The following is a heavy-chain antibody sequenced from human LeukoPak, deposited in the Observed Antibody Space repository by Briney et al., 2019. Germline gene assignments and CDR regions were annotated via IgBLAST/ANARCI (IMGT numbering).Heavy chain of an antibody. V-gene: IGHV4-59*01. J-gene: IGHJ4*01. D-gene: IGHD4-11*01. CDR2: VSDTGST. Sequence: SETLSLTCTVSGGSINSYYWSWIRQPPGKGLEWIGYVSDTGSTNYYPSLKSRVTISVDTSKNQFYLKLTSVTAADTAVYYCARTTTTFDDWGHGTLVTVSS. CDR1: GGSINSYY. CDR3: ARTTTTFDD.